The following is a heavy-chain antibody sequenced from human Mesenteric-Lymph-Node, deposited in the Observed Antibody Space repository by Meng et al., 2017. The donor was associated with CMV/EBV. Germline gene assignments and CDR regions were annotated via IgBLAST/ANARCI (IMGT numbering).Heavy chain of an antibody. J-gene: IGHJ6*02. D-gene: IGHD6-13*01. V-gene: IGHV3-9*01. CDR3: ARAAADEIYYYGMDV. Sequence: SLKISCAASGFTFDNYAMHWVRQAPGKGLEWVSGISWNSGSIGYADSVKGRFTISRDNAKNSLYLQMNSLRAEDTAVYYCARAAADEIYYYGMDVWGQGTTVTVSS. CDR1: GFTFDNYA. CDR2: ISWNSGSI.